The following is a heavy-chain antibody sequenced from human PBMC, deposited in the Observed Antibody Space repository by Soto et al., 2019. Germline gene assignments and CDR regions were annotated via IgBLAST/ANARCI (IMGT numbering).Heavy chain of an antibody. V-gene: IGHV3-66*01. D-gene: IGHD3-10*01. CDR3: ASFLWFGAPHAFDI. J-gene: IGHJ3*02. CDR1: GFTVSSNY. Sequence: GSLRLSCAASGFTVSSNYMSWVRQAPGKGLEWVSVIYSGGSTYYADSVKGRFTISRDNSKNTLYLQMNSLRAEDTAVYYCASFLWFGAPHAFDIWGQGTMVTVSS. CDR2: IYSGGST.